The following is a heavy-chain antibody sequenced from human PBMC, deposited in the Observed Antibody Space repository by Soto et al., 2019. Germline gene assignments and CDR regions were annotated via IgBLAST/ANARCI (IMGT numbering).Heavy chain of an antibody. CDR3: ARWTGDSSAYY. Sequence: QVQLVQSGAEVKKPGASVKVSCKASGYTFTNYDINWVRQATGQGLEWMGWMNPNNGNTGYAQKFQGRVTMTRNTAITTAYMELSSLRSEDTAVYYWARWTGDSSAYYWGRGTLVTVSS. CDR1: GYTFTNYD. V-gene: IGHV1-8*01. J-gene: IGHJ2*01. CDR2: MNPNNGNT. D-gene: IGHD3-22*01.